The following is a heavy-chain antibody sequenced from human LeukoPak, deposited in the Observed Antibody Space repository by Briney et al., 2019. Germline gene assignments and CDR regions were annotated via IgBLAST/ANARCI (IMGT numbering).Heavy chain of an antibody. CDR2: INPNSGGT. D-gene: IGHD3-22*01. CDR3: ARLYYYDSGGYKYNWFDP. V-gene: IGHV1-2*02. CDR1: GYTFTGYY. Sequence: ASVKVSCKASGYTFTGYYMHWVPQAPGQGLEWMGWINPNSGGTKYAQKFQGRVIMTRDTSISTAYMELSRLRSDDTAIYYCARLYYYDSGGYKYNWFDPWGQGTQVTVSS. J-gene: IGHJ5*02.